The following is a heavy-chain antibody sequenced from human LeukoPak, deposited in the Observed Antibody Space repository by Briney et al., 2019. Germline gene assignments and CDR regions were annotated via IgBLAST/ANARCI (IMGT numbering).Heavy chain of an antibody. V-gene: IGHV3-21*01. J-gene: IGHJ4*02. CDR1: GFTFSSYS. D-gene: IGHD4-17*01. Sequence: GGSLRLSCAASGFTFSSYSMNWIRQAPGKGLEWVSSISSSTSYIYYADSVKGRFTISKDNAKNSLHLQMNSLRAEDTAVYYCARAGGSTVSHSDYWGQGTLVTVSS. CDR3: ARAGGSTVSHSDY. CDR2: ISSSTSYI.